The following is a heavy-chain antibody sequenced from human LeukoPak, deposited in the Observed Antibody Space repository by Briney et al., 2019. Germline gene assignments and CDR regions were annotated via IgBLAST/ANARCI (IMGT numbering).Heavy chain of an antibody. CDR3: ARSLPLGLYYYDSKGMDV. J-gene: IGHJ6*02. V-gene: IGHV1-8*01. D-gene: IGHD3-22*01. CDR1: GYTFTSYD. CDR2: MNPNSGNT. Sequence: GASVKVSCKASGYTFTSYDINWVRQATGQGLEWMGWMNPNSGNTGYAQKFQGRVTMTRNTSISTAYMELSSLRSEDTAVYYCARSLPLGLYYYDSKGMDVWGQGTTVTVSS.